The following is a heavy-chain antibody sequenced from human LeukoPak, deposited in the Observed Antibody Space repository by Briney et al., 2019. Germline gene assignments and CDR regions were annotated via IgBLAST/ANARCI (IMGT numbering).Heavy chain of an antibody. D-gene: IGHD2-15*01. CDR3: ARATYCSGDSCYSGIFDY. J-gene: IGHJ4*02. V-gene: IGHV4-34*01. Sequence: GALRLSCAASGFTFSNYAITSVRQPPGKGLERIGENNHSGSPHYNPSLKSRVTISVDTSKNQFSLKLTSVTAPDTAVHYCARATYCSGDSCYSGIFDYWGQGTLVSVFS. CDR1: GFTFSNYA. CDR2: NNHSGSP.